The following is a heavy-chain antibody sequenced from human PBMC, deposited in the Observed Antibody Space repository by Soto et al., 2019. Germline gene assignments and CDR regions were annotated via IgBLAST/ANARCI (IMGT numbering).Heavy chain of an antibody. Sequence: QVQLVESGGGVVQPGRSLRLSCAASGFTFSHYAMHWFRQAPGKGLEWVELMSYDGSNEYYADSVKGRLTISRDNSKNTLYLQMNSLRAEDTVVYYCAKDGSHNVDYWGQGTLVTVSS. V-gene: IGHV3-30*18. CDR3: AKDGSHNVDY. CDR1: GFTFSHYA. J-gene: IGHJ4*02. CDR2: MSYDGSNE. D-gene: IGHD1-26*01.